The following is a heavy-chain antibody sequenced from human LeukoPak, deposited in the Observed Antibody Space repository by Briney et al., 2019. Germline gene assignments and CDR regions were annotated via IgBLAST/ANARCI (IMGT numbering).Heavy chain of an antibody. D-gene: IGHD3-22*01. CDR2: ISHSGYDI. CDR3: ASTITMIDDGDAFDI. CDR1: GFTFSRYS. J-gene: IGHJ3*02. Sequence: GGSLRLSCVASGFTFSRYSMNWVRQAPGKGLEWVSSISHSGYDIYYADAVKGRFTISRDNAKNTLYLQMNSLRAEDTAVYYCASTITMIDDGDAFDIWGQGTMVTVSS. V-gene: IGHV3-21*01.